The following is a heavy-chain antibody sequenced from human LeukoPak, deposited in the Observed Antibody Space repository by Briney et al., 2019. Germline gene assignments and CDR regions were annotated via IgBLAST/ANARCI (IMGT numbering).Heavy chain of an antibody. CDR3: GWDWLDP. D-gene: IGHD6-19*01. CDR1: GFTFSSYA. J-gene: IGHJ5*02. Sequence: GRSLRLSCAASGFTFSSYAMHWVRQAPGKGLEWVAVISYDGSNKYYADSVKGRFTISRDNAKNSLYLQMNSLRAEDTAIYRTGWDWLDPWGQGTLVTVSS. V-gene: IGHV3-30-3*01. CDR2: ISYDGSNK.